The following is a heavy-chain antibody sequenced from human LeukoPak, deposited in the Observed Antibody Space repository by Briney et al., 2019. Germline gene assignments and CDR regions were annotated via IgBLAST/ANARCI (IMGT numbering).Heavy chain of an antibody. CDR2: IYYSGST. J-gene: IGHJ4*02. CDR1: GGSFSGYY. Sequence: SETLSLTCAVYGGSFSGYYWSWIRQPPGKGLEWIGYIYYSGSTNYNPSLKSRVTISVDTSKNQFSLKLSSVTAADTAVYYCARGYDFWSGYYFDYWGQGTLVTVSS. CDR3: ARGYDFWSGYYFDY. V-gene: IGHV4-59*01. D-gene: IGHD3-3*01.